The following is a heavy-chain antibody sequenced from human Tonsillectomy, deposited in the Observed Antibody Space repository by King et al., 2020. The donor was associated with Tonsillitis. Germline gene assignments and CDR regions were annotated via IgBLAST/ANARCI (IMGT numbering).Heavy chain of an antibody. CDR2: ISSIGGST. CDR1: GFTFSSYA. Sequence: VQLVESGGGLVQPGGSLRLSCSASGFTFSSYAIHWVRQAPGKGLEYVSAISSIGGSTYYADSVKGRFTISRDNSKNTLYLQMSSLRTEDTAVYYCVKDLLYTIAVVGDGGYWGQGTLVTVSS. CDR3: VKDLLYTIAVVGDGGY. V-gene: IGHV3-64D*06. D-gene: IGHD6-19*01. J-gene: IGHJ4*02.